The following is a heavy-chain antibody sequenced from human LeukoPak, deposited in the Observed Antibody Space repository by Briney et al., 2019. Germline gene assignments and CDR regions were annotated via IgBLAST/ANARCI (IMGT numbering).Heavy chain of an antibody. CDR2: IYTSGST. Sequence: KTSETLSLTCTVSGGSISSGSYYWSWLRQPAGRGLEWIGRIYTSGSTNYNPSLKSRVTISVDTSKNQCSLKLSSVTAADTAVYYCARDEYSSSYDPWGQGTLVTVSS. CDR1: GGSISSGSYY. CDR3: ARDEYSSSYDP. V-gene: IGHV4-61*02. D-gene: IGHD6-6*01. J-gene: IGHJ5*02.